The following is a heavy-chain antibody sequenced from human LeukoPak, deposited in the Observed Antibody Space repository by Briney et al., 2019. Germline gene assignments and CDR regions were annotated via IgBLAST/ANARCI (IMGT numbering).Heavy chain of an antibody. CDR1: GFTFSSYE. J-gene: IGHJ4*02. V-gene: IGHV3-48*03. CDR3: ARCPEGELHYFDY. D-gene: IGHD1-26*01. Sequence: PGGSLRLXCAASGFTFSSYEMNWVRQAPGKVLEWVSYISSSGSTIYYADSVKGRFTISRDNAKNSLYLQMNSLRAEDTAVYYCARCPEGELHYFDYWGQGTLVTVSS. CDR2: ISSSGSTI.